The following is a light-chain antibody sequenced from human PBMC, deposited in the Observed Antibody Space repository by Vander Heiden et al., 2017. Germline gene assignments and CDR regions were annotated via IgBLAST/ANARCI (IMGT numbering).Light chain of an antibody. CDR1: SSNIGSYT. CDR3: AAWDDSLLYV. Sequence: QSLLTQPPSASGTPGQRVTISCSGTSSNIGSYTVDWYQQLPGTAPKLLIYTNNHRPSGVPDRFSGSKSGTSASLAISGLQSEDEADYYCAAWDDSLLYVFGTGTKVSVL. J-gene: IGLJ1*01. CDR2: TNN. V-gene: IGLV1-44*01.